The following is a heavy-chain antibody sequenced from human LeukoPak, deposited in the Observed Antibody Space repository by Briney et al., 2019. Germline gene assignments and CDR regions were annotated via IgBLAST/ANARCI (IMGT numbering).Heavy chain of an antibody. J-gene: IGHJ4*02. CDR2: INPNSGGT. CDR3: ARVLYCSSTSCPYFDY. CDR1: GYTFTGYY. V-gene: IGHV1-2*02. D-gene: IGHD2-2*01. Sequence: ASVTVSCKASGYTFTGYYMHWVRQAPGQGLEWMGWINPNSGGTNYAQKFQGRVTMTRDTSISTAYMELSRLRSDDTAVYYCARVLYCSSTSCPYFDYWGQGTLVTVSS.